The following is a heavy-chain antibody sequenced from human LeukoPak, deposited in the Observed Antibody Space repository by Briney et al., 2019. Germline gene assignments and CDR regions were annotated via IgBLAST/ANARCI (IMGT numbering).Heavy chain of an antibody. J-gene: IGHJ5*02. CDR3: ARDVVVGLYNWFDP. Sequence: ASVKVSCKASGYTFTGYYMHWLRQAPAQGLEWMGWINPNSGGTNYAQKFQGRVTMTRDTSISTAYMELSRLRSDDTAVYYCARDVVVGLYNWFDPWGQGTLVTVSS. V-gene: IGHV1-2*02. CDR2: INPNSGGT. CDR1: GYTFTGYY. D-gene: IGHD1-26*01.